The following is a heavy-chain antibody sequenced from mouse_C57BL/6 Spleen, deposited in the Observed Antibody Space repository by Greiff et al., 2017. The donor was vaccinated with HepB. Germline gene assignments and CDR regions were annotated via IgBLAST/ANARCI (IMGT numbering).Heavy chain of an antibody. CDR1: GYTFTDYY. CDR2: IYPGSGNT. V-gene: IGHV1-76*01. Sequence: VKLMESGAELVRPGASVKLSCKASGYTFTDYYINWVKQRPGQGLEWIARIYPGSGNTYYNEKFKGKATLTAEKSSSTAYMQLSSLTSEDSAVYFCARDGHYYGSRHWYFDVWGTGTTVTVSS. J-gene: IGHJ1*03. CDR3: ARDGHYYGSRHWYFDV. D-gene: IGHD1-1*01.